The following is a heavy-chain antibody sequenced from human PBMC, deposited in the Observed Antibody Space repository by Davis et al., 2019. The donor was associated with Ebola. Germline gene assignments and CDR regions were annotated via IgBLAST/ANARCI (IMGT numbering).Heavy chain of an antibody. CDR3: ARVMVGILNV. D-gene: IGHD2-15*01. CDR1: SFPFSTYR. V-gene: IGHV3-33*01. CDR2: IWYDGSNK. Sequence: GESLKISSASSSFPFSTYRMHWVRQAPGKGLEWVAVIWYDGSNKYYADSVKGRFTISRDNAKNSLYLQMNSLRAEDTAVYYCARVMVGILNVWGQGTTVTVSS. J-gene: IGHJ6*02.